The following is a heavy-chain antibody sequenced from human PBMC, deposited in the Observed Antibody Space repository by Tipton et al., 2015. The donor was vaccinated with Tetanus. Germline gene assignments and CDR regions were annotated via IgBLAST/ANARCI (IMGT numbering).Heavy chain of an antibody. Sequence: TLSLTCTVSGGSISSDGAYWSWIRQHPGEGLEWIGYISNSGSTYYNPSLKSRVTISVDTSQKQISLQLTSVTAADTAVYFCAGVTAQRTELYFDHWGQGTLVTVSS. V-gene: IGHV4-31*03. CDR2: ISNSGST. CDR1: GGSISSDGAY. D-gene: IGHD6-13*01. J-gene: IGHJ4*02. CDR3: AGVTAQRTELYFDH.